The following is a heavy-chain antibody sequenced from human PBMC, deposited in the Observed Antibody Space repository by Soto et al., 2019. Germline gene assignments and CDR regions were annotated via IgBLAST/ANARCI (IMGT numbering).Heavy chain of an antibody. V-gene: IGHV4-30-2*01. D-gene: IGHD1-1*01. J-gene: IGHJ6*02. CDR1: GGSISSGGYS. CDR2: IYHSGST. CDR3: ARCSTTGRDYYYGMDV. Sequence: SETLSLTCAVSGGSISSGGYSWSWIRQPPGKGLEWIGYIYHSGSTYYNPSLKSRVTISVDRSKNQFSLKLSSVTAADTAVYYCARCSTTGRDYYYGMDVWGQGTTVTVSS.